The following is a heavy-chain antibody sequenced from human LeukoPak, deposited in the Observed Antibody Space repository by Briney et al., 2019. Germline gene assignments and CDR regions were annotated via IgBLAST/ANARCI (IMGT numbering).Heavy chain of an antibody. Sequence: SGGSLRLSCAASGFIFSYYIMNWVRQAPGKGLEWISYIASTSNTIQYADSVRGRYTISRDNAKTSLSLQMNSLRDEDTAVYVCARDEAYAFDVWGQGTMVTVYS. CDR1: GFIFSYYI. CDR3: ARDEAYAFDV. CDR2: IASTSNTI. V-gene: IGHV3-48*02. J-gene: IGHJ3*01.